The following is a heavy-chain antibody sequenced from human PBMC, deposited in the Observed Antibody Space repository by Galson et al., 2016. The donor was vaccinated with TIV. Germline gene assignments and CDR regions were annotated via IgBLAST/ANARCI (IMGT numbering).Heavy chain of an antibody. V-gene: IGHV3-33*05. CDR1: GDTFTGYC. CDR2: LSYDERNK. J-gene: IGHJ6*02. Sequence: SCKASGDTFTGYCMHWVRQAPGKGLEWVAVLSYDERNKKYADSVKGRFTISRDNSKNTLYLQMHSLRPDDTAVYYCAKQWLKDYYGMDVWGPGTTVTVSS. D-gene: IGHD6-19*01. CDR3: AKQWLKDYYGMDV.